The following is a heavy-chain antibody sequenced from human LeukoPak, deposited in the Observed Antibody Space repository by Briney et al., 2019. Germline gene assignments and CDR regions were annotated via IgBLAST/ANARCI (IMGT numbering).Heavy chain of an antibody. CDR3: ARDYYRAYDH. CDR1: GFSFSSYW. V-gene: IGHV3-74*01. CDR2: INSDGSST. Sequence: GGSLRLSCAASGFSFSSYWMHWARQAPGKGLVWVSHINSDGSSTTYADSVKGRFTISRDNAKNTLYLQVNSLRAEDTAVYYCARDYYRAYDHWGQGTLVTVSS. J-gene: IGHJ4*02. D-gene: IGHD5-12*01.